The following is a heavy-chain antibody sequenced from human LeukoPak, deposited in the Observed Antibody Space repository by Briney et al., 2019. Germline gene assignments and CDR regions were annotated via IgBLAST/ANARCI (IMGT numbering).Heavy chain of an antibody. D-gene: IGHD5-18*01. Sequence: GSLRLSCAASGFTFSRYAMHWVRPAPGKGLEWVAVISYDGSNKYYADSVKGRFTISRNNSKNTLYLQMNSLRAEDTAVCYCARGWYTAMADYWGQGTLVTVSS. CDR3: ARGWYTAMADY. CDR2: ISYDGSNK. V-gene: IGHV3-30-3*01. J-gene: IGHJ4*02. CDR1: GFTFSRYA.